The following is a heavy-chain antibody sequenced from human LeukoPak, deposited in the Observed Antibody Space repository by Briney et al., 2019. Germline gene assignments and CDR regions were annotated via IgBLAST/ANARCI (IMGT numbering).Heavy chain of an antibody. Sequence: GGSLRLSCAASGFTFSSYAMHWVRQAPGKGLEWVAVISYDGSNKYYADSVKGRFTISRDNSKNTLYLQMNSLRAEDTAVYYCARSLGHIDYWGQGTLVTVSS. CDR1: GFTFSSYA. J-gene: IGHJ4*02. V-gene: IGHV3-30*04. CDR3: ARSLGHIDY. CDR2: ISYDGSNK.